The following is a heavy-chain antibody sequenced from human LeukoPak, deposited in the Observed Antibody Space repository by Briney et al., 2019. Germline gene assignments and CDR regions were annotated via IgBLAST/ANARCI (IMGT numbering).Heavy chain of an antibody. J-gene: IGHJ4*02. CDR2: ITADGGTT. V-gene: IGHV3-43*02. D-gene: IGHD6-6*01. CDR1: GFIFRDHN. CDR3: TKAFSDSSEPDY. Sequence: GGSLRLSCSASGFIFRDHNMNWVRQLPGKGLEWVALITADGGTTHYADSLKGRFSISRDNSRNSLFLQMYSLTTDDTAFYYCTKAFSDSSEPDYWGQGALVTVSS.